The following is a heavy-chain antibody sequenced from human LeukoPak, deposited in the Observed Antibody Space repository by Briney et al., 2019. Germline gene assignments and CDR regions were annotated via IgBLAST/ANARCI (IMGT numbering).Heavy chain of an antibody. CDR2: IYYSGST. J-gene: IGHJ5*02. D-gene: IGHD6-13*01. Sequence: SETLSLTCTVSGGSISSSSYYWGWIRQPPGKGLEWIGSIYYSGSTYYNPSLKSRVTISVDTSENQFSPKLSSVTAADTAVYYCARLGSKYSSSFNWFDPWGQGTLVTVSS. CDR3: ARLGSKYSSSFNWFDP. CDR1: GGSISSSSYY. V-gene: IGHV4-39*07.